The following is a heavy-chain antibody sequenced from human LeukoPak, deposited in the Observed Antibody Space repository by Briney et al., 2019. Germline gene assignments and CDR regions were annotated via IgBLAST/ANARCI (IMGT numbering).Heavy chain of an antibody. CDR3: AKSQYPRYYYDSSGYQQYFQH. J-gene: IGHJ1*01. CDR1: GFTFSSYA. Sequence: PGGSLRLSCAASGFTFSSYAMSWVRQAPGKGLEWVSAISGSGGSTYYADSVKGRFTISRDNSKNTLYLQMNSLRAEDTAVYYCAKSQYPRYYYDSSGYQQYFQHWGQGTLVTVSS. CDR2: ISGSGGST. V-gene: IGHV3-23*01. D-gene: IGHD3-22*01.